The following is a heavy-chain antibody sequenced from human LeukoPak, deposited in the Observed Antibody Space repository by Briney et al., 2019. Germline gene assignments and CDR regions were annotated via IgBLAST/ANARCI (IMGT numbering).Heavy chain of an antibody. CDR2: INPDGTAA. D-gene: IGHD1-1*01. CDR1: GFSFSNLW. V-gene: IGHV3-74*01. Sequence: GGSLRLSCAASGFSFSNLWMHWVRQAPGMGLVWVSQINPDGTAALYADSVKGRFTISRDNAKNTLYLQMNTLRADDTAAYYCAKGSNFAFDNWGQGILVTVSS. J-gene: IGHJ4*02. CDR3: AKGSNFAFDN.